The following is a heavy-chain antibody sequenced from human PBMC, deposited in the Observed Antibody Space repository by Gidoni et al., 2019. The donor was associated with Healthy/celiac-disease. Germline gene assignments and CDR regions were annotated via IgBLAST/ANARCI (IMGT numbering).Heavy chain of an antibody. D-gene: IGHD3-3*01. V-gene: IGHV1-8*01. J-gene: IGHJ4*02. Sequence: QVQLVQSGAEVKKPGASVKVSCKASGYTFTSYDINWVRQATGQGLEWMGWMNPNSGNTGYAQKFQGRVTLPRHTSISTAYMELSSLRSEDTAVYYCARGRLRQRPKYYFDYWGQGTLVTVSS. CDR1: GYTFTSYD. CDR2: MNPNSGNT. CDR3: ARGRLRQRPKYYFDY.